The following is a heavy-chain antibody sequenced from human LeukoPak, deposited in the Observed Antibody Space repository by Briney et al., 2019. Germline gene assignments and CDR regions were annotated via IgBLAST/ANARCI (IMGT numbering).Heavy chain of an antibody. V-gene: IGHV1-2*02. J-gene: IGHJ4*02. D-gene: IGHD3-10*01. Sequence: ASVNVSCQASEYTFSGSYIHWVRQAPGQGLEWMGWIYPNSGDTRYTQNFRGRVTMTGDTSITTAYMGLSRLTADDTAVYYCAKEGGTSGSGRKYFDYWGPGALVTVSS. CDR3: AKEGGTSGSGRKYFDY. CDR1: EYTFSGSY. CDR2: IYPNSGDT.